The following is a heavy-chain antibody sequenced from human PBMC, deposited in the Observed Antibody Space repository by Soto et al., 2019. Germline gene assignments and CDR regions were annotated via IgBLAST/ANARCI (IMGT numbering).Heavy chain of an antibody. D-gene: IGHD3-10*01. V-gene: IGHV4-34*01. CDR1: GGSFSGYY. J-gene: IGHJ6*02. CDR3: ARAAGWGYGSGMNDYYYYGMDV. CDR2: INHGGST. Sequence: PSETLSLTCAVYGGSFSGYYWSWIRQPPGKGLEWIGEINHGGSTNYNPSLKSRVTISVDTSKNQFSLKLSSVTAADTAVYYCARAAGWGYGSGMNDYYYYGMDVWGQGTTVTVSS.